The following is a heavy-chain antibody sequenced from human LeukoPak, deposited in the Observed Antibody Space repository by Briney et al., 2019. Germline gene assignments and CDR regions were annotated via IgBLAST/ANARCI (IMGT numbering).Heavy chain of an antibody. CDR1: GGSFSGYY. V-gene: IGHV4-34*01. CDR2: INHSGST. D-gene: IGHD2-2*01. J-gene: IGHJ6*03. CDR3: ASGGIVVVPAAIVGYMDV. Sequence: SETLSLTCAVYGGSFSGYYWSWIRQPPGKGLEWIGEINHSGSTNYNPSFKSRVTISVDTSKNQFSLKLSSVTAADTAVYYCASGGIVVVPAAIVGYMDVWGKGTTVTVSS.